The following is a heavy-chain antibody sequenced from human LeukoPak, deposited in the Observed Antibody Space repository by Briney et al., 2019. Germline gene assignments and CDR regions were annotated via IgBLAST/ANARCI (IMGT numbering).Heavy chain of an antibody. Sequence: SETLSLTCAVYGGSFSGYYWSWIRQPPGKGLEWIGEINHSGSTNYNPSLKSRVTIPVDTSKNQFSLKLSSVTAADTAVYYCARGRIVVVVAATPNWFDPWGQGTLVTVSS. V-gene: IGHV4-34*01. D-gene: IGHD2-15*01. CDR1: GGSFSGYY. J-gene: IGHJ5*02. CDR2: INHSGST. CDR3: ARGRIVVVVAATPNWFDP.